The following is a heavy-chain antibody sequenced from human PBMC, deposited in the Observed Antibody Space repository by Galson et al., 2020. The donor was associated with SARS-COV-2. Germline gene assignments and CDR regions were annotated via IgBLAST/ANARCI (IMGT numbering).Heavy chain of an antibody. V-gene: IGHV5-51*01. CDR3: ARRGNDWAVAAPTAFDI. CDR2: IYPSDSDA. J-gene: IGHJ3*02. Sequence: GESLKISCKGSGFSFTTYWIGWVRQMPGKGLEWMGIIYPSDSDATYSPSFQGQVTISADKSISTAYLQWSSLKASDTAMYYCARRGNDWAVAAPTAFDIWGQGTMVTVSS. CDR1: GFSFTTYW. D-gene: IGHD6-19*01.